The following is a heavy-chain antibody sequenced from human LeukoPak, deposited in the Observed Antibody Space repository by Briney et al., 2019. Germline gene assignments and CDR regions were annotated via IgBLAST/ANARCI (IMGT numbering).Heavy chain of an antibody. CDR3: ARVYSSSWYDY. CDR2: IYYSGST. J-gene: IGHJ4*02. Sequence: SETLSLTCTVSGGSISSYYWSWIRQPPGKGLEWIGYIYYSGSTNYNPSLKSRVTISVDTSKNQFSLKLSSVTAADMAVYYCARVYSSSWYDYWGQGTLVTVSS. CDR1: GGSISSYY. V-gene: IGHV4-59*01. D-gene: IGHD6-13*01.